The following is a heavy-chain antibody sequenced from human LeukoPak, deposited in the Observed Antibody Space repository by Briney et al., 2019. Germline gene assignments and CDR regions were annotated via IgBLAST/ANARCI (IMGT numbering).Heavy chain of an antibody. J-gene: IGHJ4*02. D-gene: IGHD6-13*01. V-gene: IGHV4-39*07. Sequence: SETLSLTCTVSGGSISSSSYYWGWIRQPPGKRLEWIGSIYYSGSTYYNPSLKSRVTISVDTSKNQFSLKLSSVTAADTAVYYCARDQGSVVAAAGTWDYWGQGTLVTVSS. CDR1: GGSISSSSYY. CDR3: ARDQGSVVAAAGTWDY. CDR2: IYYSGST.